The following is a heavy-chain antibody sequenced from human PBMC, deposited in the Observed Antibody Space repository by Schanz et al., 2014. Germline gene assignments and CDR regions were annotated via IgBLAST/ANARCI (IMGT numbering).Heavy chain of an antibody. D-gene: IGHD6-13*01. Sequence: QVQLVQSGAEVKKPGASVKVSCKASGYTFTGHYMHWVRQAPGQGLEWMGRINPNSGGPNYAQKFQGRVTMTWDTSTSTAYMELRRLRSDDTAIYYCARDGHSSNWRSYFFYGLDVWGQGTTVTVSS. CDR1: GYTFTGHY. J-gene: IGHJ6*02. CDR3: ARDGHSSNWRSYFFYGLDV. V-gene: IGHV1-2*06. CDR2: INPNSGGP.